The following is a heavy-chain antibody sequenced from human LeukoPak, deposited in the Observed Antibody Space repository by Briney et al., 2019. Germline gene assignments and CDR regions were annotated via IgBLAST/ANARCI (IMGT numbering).Heavy chain of an antibody. CDR2: IYYSGST. J-gene: IGHJ3*02. V-gene: IGHV4-59*12. CDR1: DASISSYY. CDR3: AREPEVVVIAPPI. Sequence: SETLSLTYTVSDASISSYYWSWIRQPPGKGLEWIGYIYYSGSTKYNPSLKSRVTISVDTSKNQFSLRPSSVTAADTAVYYCAREPEVVVIAPPIWGQGTMVTVSS. D-gene: IGHD2-21*01.